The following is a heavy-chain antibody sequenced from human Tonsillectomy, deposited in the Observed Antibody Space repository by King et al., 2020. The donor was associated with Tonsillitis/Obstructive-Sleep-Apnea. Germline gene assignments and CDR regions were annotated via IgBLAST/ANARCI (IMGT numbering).Heavy chain of an antibody. CDR3: ARDRQVPLVGPNYDFWSGYLSY. CDR1: GFTFISYS. J-gene: IGHJ4*02. V-gene: IGHV3-30*04. D-gene: IGHD3-3*01. CDR2: ISFDESNK. Sequence: VQLVESGGGVVQPGRSLRLSCAASGFTFISYSMHWVRQAPGKGLEGVAIISFDESNKYYADSVKGRFTISRDNSKNTLYLQMSSLRAEDTAVYYCARDRQVPLVGPNYDFWSGYLSYWGQGTLVTVSS.